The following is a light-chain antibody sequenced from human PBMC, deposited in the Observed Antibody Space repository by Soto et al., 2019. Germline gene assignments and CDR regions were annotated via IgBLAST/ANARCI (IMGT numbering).Light chain of an antibody. Sequence: QSVVTQPPSASETPGQIVAICCSGSSANIGTNYVSWYQHHPGKAPKLMIYDVSNRPSGVSNRFSGSKSGNTASLTISGLQPEDEADYYCSSYTTSNTRQIVFGTGTKVTVL. CDR1: SANIGTNY. CDR3: SSYTTSNTRQIV. V-gene: IGLV2-14*03. CDR2: DVS. J-gene: IGLJ1*01.